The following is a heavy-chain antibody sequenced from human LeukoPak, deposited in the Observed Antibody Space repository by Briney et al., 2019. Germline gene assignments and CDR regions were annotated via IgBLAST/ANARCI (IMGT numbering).Heavy chain of an antibody. CDR2: ISAYNGNT. V-gene: IGHV1-18*01. Sequence: ASVKVSCKASGYTFTSYGITWARQAPGQGLKWMGWISAYNGNTNYAQKVQGRVTMTTDTSTSTAYMELRSLRSDDTAVYYCARVSHYYGSEIEYWGQGALVTVSS. CDR3: ARVSHYYGSEIEY. J-gene: IGHJ4*02. CDR1: GYTFTSYG. D-gene: IGHD3-10*01.